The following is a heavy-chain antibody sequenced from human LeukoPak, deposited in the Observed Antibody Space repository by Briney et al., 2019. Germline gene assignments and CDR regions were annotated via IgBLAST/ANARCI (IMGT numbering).Heavy chain of an antibody. Sequence: PSETLSLTCTVSGGSISSYYWSWIRQPPGKGLEWIGYIYYSGSTNYNPSLKSRVTISVDTSKNQFSLKLSSVTAADTAVYYCARHGLWRTHFDYWGQGTLVTVSS. J-gene: IGHJ4*02. CDR2: IYYSGST. CDR1: GGSISSYY. V-gene: IGHV4-59*08. CDR3: ARHGLWRTHFDY. D-gene: IGHD5-18*01.